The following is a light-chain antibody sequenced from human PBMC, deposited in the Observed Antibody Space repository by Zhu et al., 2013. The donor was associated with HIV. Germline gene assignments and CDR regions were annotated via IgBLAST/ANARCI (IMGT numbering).Light chain of an antibody. V-gene: IGKV3-20*01. CDR1: QSVNTIY. Sequence: EIVLTQSPGTLSLSPGERATLSCRASQSVNTIYLAWYQQKPGQAPRLLIFGASRRATGIPDRFSGSGSGTEFTLTISSLQSEDFAVYYCQQYNNWPPPWTFGQGTKVEIK. CDR3: QQYNNWPPPWT. J-gene: IGKJ1*01. CDR2: GAS.